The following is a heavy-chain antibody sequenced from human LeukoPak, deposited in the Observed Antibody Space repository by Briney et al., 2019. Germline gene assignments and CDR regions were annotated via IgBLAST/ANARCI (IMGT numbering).Heavy chain of an antibody. CDR3: SSLVVPAAHDAFDI. CDR1: GFTFDDYG. J-gene: IGHJ3*02. CDR2: INWNGGST. Sequence: GGSLGLSCAASGFTFDDYGMTWVRQAPGKRLEWVSGINWNGGSTGYADSVKGRFTISRDNAKNSLYLQMNSLRAEDTALYSCSSLVVPAAHDAFDIWGHGTMLTVSS. V-gene: IGHV3-20*04. D-gene: IGHD2-2*01.